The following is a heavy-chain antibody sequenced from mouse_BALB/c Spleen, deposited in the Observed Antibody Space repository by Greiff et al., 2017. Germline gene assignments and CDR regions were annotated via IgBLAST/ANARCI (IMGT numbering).Heavy chain of an antibody. CDR1: GDSITSGY. Sequence: EVKVVESGPSLVKPSQTLSLTCSVTGDSITSGYWNWIRKFPGNKLEYMGYISYSGSTYYNPSLKSRISITRDTSKNQYYLQLNSVTTEDTATYYCARYTELGRYFDVWGAGTTVTVSS. V-gene: IGHV3-8*02. J-gene: IGHJ1*01. D-gene: IGHD4-1*01. CDR2: ISYSGST. CDR3: ARYTELGRYFDV.